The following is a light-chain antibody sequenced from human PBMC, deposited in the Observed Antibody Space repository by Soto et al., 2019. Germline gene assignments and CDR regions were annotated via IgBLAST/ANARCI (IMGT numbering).Light chain of an antibody. V-gene: IGLV2-14*01. Sequence: QSALTQPASVSGSPGQSITISCTGTSSDIGNYDFVSWYQQVPGTAPKAMIYEVSSRPSGVSKRFSGSKSGNTASLTISGLQAEDEAYYYCSSYTTSTSFILVGGGTKVTVL. CDR1: SSDIGNYDF. J-gene: IGLJ2*01. CDR3: SSYTTSTSFIL. CDR2: EVS.